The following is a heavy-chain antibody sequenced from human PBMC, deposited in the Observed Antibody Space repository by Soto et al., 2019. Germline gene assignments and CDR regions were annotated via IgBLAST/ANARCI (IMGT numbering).Heavy chain of an antibody. CDR1: GGSISSYY. V-gene: IGHV4-59*08. D-gene: IGHD2-15*01. Sequence: SETLSLTCTVSGGSISSYYGSWIRQPPGKGLEWIGYIYYSGSTNYNPSLKSRVTISVDTSKNQFSLKLSSVTAADTAVYYCARHGPARILHYWGQGTLVTVSS. CDR2: IYYSGST. J-gene: IGHJ4*02. CDR3: ARHGPARILHY.